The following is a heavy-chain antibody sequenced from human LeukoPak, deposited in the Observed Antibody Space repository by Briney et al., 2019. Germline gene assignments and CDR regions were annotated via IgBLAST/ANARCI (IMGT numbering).Heavy chain of an antibody. V-gene: IGHV3-23*01. CDR3: AKRGSVGTLGHFDY. CDR1: GFTFSSYA. Sequence: GGSLRLSCAASGFTFSSYAMSWVRQAPGKGLEWVSGISSNGASTYYVDSVKGRFTISRDNSKNMLFLQMNSLRAEDTAVYYCAKRGSVGTLGHFDYWGQGTLVTVSS. J-gene: IGHJ4*02. D-gene: IGHD6-13*01. CDR2: ISSNGAST.